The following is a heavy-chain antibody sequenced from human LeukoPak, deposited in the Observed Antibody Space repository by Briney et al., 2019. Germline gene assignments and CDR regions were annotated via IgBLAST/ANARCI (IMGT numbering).Heavy chain of an antibody. CDR1: GYTFTSYA. CDR3: ARDHPYYFDY. Sequence: ASVKVSCKASGYTFTSYAIIWVRQAPGQGLEWMGWINPNSGGTNYAQKFQGRVTMTRDTSISTAYMELSRLRSDDTAVYYCARDHPYYFDYWGQGTLVTVSS. J-gene: IGHJ4*02. CDR2: INPNSGGT. V-gene: IGHV1-2*02.